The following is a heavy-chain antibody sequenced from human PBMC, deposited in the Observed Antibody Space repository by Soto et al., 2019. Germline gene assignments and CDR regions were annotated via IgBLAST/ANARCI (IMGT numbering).Heavy chain of an antibody. Sequence: PSETLSLTCTVSGGSISSGDYYWSWIRQPPGKGLEWIGYIYYSGSTYYNPSLKSRVTISVDTSKNQFSLKLSSVTAADTAVYYCARDLHCSGGSCYEGIRNWFDPWGQGTLVTVSS. V-gene: IGHV4-30-4*01. J-gene: IGHJ5*02. CDR1: GGSISSGDYY. CDR3: ARDLHCSGGSCYEGIRNWFDP. D-gene: IGHD2-15*01. CDR2: IYYSGST.